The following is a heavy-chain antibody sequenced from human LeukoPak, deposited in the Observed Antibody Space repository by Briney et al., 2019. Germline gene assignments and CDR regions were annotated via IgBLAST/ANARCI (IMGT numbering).Heavy chain of an antibody. CDR1: GGTFSSYA. J-gene: IGHJ3*02. Sequence: ASVKVSCKSSGGTFSSYAISWVRQAPGQGLEWMGGIIPIFGTANYAQKFQGRVAITADESTSTAYMELSSLRSEDTAVYYCARGRPPQGAFDIWGQGTMVTVSS. CDR3: ARGRPPQGAFDI. CDR2: IIPIFGTA. V-gene: IGHV1-69*13.